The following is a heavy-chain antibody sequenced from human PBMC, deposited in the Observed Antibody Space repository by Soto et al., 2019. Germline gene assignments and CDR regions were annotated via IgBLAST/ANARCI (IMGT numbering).Heavy chain of an antibody. V-gene: IGHV3-23*01. CDR3: AKARVTMIVVDKDAFDI. Sequence: EVQLLESGGGLVQPGGSLRLSCAASGFTFSSYAMSWVRQAPGKGLEWVSAISGSGGSTYYADSVKGRFTISRDNSKNTLYLQMNSLRAEDTAVYYCAKARVTMIVVDKDAFDIWGQGTMVTVSS. D-gene: IGHD3-22*01. CDR1: GFTFSSYA. J-gene: IGHJ3*02. CDR2: ISGSGGST.